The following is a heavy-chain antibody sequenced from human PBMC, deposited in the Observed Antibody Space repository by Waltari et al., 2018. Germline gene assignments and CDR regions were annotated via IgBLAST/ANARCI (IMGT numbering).Heavy chain of an antibody. CDR1: GFSFNNYW. CDR2: IKQDGSES. Sequence: QLVESGGGLVQPGGSLRLSCAASGFSFNNYWMDWVRQAPGKGLEWVANIKQDGSESHHVDSVRGRFTISRDNAQNLLYLQMNSLRAEDTAVYYCSVSLNSWGQGTLVTVSS. J-gene: IGHJ4*02. CDR3: SVSLNS. V-gene: IGHV3-7*01.